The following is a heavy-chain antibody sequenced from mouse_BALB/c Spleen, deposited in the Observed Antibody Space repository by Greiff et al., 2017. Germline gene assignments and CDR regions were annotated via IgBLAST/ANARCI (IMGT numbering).Heavy chain of an antibody. J-gene: IGHJ2*01. V-gene: IGHV5-9-3*01. Sequence: EVKLVESGGGLVKPGGSLKLSCAASGFTFSSYAMSWVRQTPEKRLEWVATISSGGSYTYYPDSVKGRFTISRDNAKNTLYLQMSSLRSEDTAMYYCARHSLDGYLYFDYWGQGTTLTVSS. CDR1: GFTFSSYA. CDR2: ISSGGSYT. CDR3: ARHSLDGYLYFDY. D-gene: IGHD2-3*01.